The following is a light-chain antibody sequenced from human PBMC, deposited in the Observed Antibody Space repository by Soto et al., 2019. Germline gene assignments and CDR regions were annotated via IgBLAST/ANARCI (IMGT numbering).Light chain of an antibody. J-gene: IGKJ5*01. CDR3: QQRSNWPIT. CDR2: GAS. V-gene: IGKV3D-20*02. Sequence: EIVLTQSPGTLSLSPGERATLSCRASQSVSSTYLAWYQQKPGQAPRLLIYGASSRATGIPERFSGSGSGTDFTLTISRLEPEDFAVYYCQQRSNWPITFGQGTRLEIK. CDR1: QSVSSTY.